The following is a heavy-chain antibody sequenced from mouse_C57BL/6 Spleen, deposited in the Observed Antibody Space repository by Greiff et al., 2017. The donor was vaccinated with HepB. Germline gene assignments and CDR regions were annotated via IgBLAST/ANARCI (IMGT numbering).Heavy chain of an antibody. CDR1: GYSFTGYY. J-gene: IGHJ4*01. D-gene: IGHD2-2*01. CDR2: INPSTGGT. CDR3: ARYGYDVPMDY. Sequence: EVQLQQSGPELVKPGASVKISCKASGYSFTGYYMNWVKQSPEKSLEWIGEINPSTGGTTYNQKFKAKATLTVDKSSSTAYMQLKSLTSEDSAVYYCARYGYDVPMDYWGQGTSVTVSS. V-gene: IGHV1-42*01.